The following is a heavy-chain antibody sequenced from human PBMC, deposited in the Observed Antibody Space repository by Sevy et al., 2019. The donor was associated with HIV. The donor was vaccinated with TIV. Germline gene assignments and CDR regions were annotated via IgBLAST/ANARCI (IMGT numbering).Heavy chain of an antibody. CDR3: AKDGLSYYDILTGHWAGYYYGMDV. V-gene: IGHV3-30*18. J-gene: IGHJ6*02. CDR1: GFTFSSYG. Sequence: GGSLRLSCAASGFTFSSYGMHWVRQAPGKGLEWVAVISYDGSNKYYADSVKGRFTISRDNSKNTLYLQMNSLRAEDTAVYYCAKDGLSYYDILTGHWAGYYYGMDVWGQGTTVTVSS. D-gene: IGHD3-9*01. CDR2: ISYDGSNK.